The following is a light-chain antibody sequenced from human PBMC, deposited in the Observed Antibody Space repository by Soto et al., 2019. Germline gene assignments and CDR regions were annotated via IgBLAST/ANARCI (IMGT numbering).Light chain of an antibody. J-gene: IGKJ1*01. CDR2: AAS. V-gene: IGKV1-39*01. CDR1: QSISSY. Sequence: DIQMTQSPSSLSATVGDRVTITCRASQSISSYLTWYQQKPGKAPKLLIYAASSLQSGVPSRFSGSGSGTDFALTISSRQPEDFATYHRHQSDSTLWTFGQGTKVEIK. CDR3: HQSDSTLWT.